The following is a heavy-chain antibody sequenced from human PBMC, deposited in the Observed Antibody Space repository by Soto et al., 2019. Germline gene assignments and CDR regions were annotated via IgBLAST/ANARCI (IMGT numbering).Heavy chain of an antibody. D-gene: IGHD5-12*01. Sequence: QVQLVESGGGVVQPGRSLRLSCAASGFTFSSYGMHWVRQAPGKGLEWVSAVGDDADYTYYADSVKGRFTISRDNSKNTLYLQMNSLRAEDTAVYYCAKDGYSGYGYYFDYWGQGTLVTVSS. J-gene: IGHJ4*02. V-gene: IGHV3-33*06. CDR1: GFTFSSYG. CDR2: VGDDADYT. CDR3: AKDGYSGYGYYFDY.